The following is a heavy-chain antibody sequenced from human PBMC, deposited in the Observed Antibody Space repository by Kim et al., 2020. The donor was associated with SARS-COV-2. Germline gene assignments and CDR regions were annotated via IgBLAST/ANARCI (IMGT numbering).Heavy chain of an antibody. V-gene: IGHV3-48*02. Sequence: GGSLRLSCGASGFTFSTHNMAWVRQAPGKGLEWISFISSSSRTIYYADSVKGRFTISRDNAENSLYLQMNGLRDEDTAVYYCARQKYYGDNPPFDFWGQGTLVTVPS. J-gene: IGHJ4*02. D-gene: IGHD4-17*01. CDR1: GFTFSTHN. CDR2: ISSSSRTI. CDR3: ARQKYYGDNPPFDF.